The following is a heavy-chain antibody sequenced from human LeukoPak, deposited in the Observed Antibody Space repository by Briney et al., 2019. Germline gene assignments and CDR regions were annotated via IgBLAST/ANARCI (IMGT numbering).Heavy chain of an antibody. CDR1: GYTFTSYY. V-gene: IGHV1-46*01. CDR2: INPSGGST. Sequence: GASVKISCKASGYTFTSYYMHWVRQAPGQGLEWMGIINPSGGSTSYAQKFQGRVTMTEDTSTDTAYMELSSLRSEDTAVYYCATAQVGAIKGYFQHWGQGTLVTVSS. CDR3: ATAQVGAIKGYFQH. D-gene: IGHD1-26*01. J-gene: IGHJ1*01.